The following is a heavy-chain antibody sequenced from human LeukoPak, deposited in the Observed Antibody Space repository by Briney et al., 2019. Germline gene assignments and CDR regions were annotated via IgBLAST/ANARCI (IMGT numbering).Heavy chain of an antibody. J-gene: IGHJ3*02. Sequence: PSETLSLTCAVSGGSISSSYWWSWVRQPPGKGLEWIGEVYHSGSTNYYPSLKSRVTISIEKSKNQFSLKLSSVTAADTAVYYCAGAYCGGDCYSGRALDIWGQGTMVTVSS. CDR1: GGSISSSYW. CDR3: AGAYCGGDCYSGRALDI. V-gene: IGHV4-4*02. D-gene: IGHD2-21*02. CDR2: VYHSGST.